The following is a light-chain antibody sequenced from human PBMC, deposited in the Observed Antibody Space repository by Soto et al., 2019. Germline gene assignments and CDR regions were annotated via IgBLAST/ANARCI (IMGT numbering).Light chain of an antibody. CDR3: QQHSNWPYT. V-gene: IGKV3-15*01. CDR1: QSVSSN. J-gene: IGKJ2*01. Sequence: EIVMTQSPDTLSVSPGERATLSCRASQSVSSNLAWYQQKPGQAPRLLIFGASTRATGIPARFSGSGSGTDFTLTISSLQPEDFAVYYCQQHSNWPYTFGQGTTLEIK. CDR2: GAS.